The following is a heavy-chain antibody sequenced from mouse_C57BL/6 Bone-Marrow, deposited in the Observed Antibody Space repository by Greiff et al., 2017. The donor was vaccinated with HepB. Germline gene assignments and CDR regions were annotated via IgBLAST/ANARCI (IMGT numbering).Heavy chain of an antibody. D-gene: IGHD1-1*01. CDR1: GYTFTDYY. CDR3: ARLYYYGSYAMDY. Sequence: VQLQESGAELVRPGASVKLSCKASGYTFTDYYINWVKQRPGQGLEWIARIYPGSGNTYYNEKFKGKATLTAEKSSSTAYMQLSSLTSEDSAVYFCARLYYYGSYAMDYWGQGTSVTVSS. J-gene: IGHJ4*01. CDR2: IYPGSGNT. V-gene: IGHV1-76*01.